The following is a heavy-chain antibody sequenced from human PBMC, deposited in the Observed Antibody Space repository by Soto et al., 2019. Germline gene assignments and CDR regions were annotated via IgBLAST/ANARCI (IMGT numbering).Heavy chain of an antibody. D-gene: IGHD1-26*01. V-gene: IGHV4-59*08. CDR2: SHYSGST. CDR1: GGSISSYY. Sequence: ASETLSLTCTVSGGSISSYYWSWIRQPPGGGLEWIGYSHYSGSTNYNPSLKSRVTMSVDTSKNQFSLKLSSVTAADTAVYYCARRYRNNLFDPWGQGTLVTVSS. CDR3: ARRYRNNLFDP. J-gene: IGHJ5*02.